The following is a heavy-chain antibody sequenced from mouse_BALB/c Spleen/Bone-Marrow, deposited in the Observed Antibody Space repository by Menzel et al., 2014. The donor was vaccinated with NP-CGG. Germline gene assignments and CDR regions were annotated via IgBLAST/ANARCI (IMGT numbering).Heavy chain of an antibody. J-gene: IGHJ1*01. CDR1: GFNIKDTY. D-gene: IGHD1-2*01. Sequence: EVKLQESGAELVKPGASVKLSCTASGFNIKDTYMHWVKQRPEQGLVWIGRIDPANGNTKYDPKFQGKATITADTSSNTAYLQLSSLTSEDTAVYYCARGGTTATWYFDVWGAGTTVTVSS. V-gene: IGHV14-3*02. CDR3: ARGGTTATWYFDV. CDR2: IDPANGNT.